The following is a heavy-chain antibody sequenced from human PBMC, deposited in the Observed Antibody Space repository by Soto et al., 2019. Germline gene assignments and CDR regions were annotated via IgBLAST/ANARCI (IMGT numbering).Heavy chain of an antibody. V-gene: IGHV4-59*11. CDR2: IYYSGST. D-gene: IGHD3-3*01. Sequence: SETLSLTCTVSGVSITSHYWSWIRQPPGKGLEWIGYIYYSGSTNYNPSLKSRVTISVDTSKNQFSLKLSSVTAADTAVYYCARKNYDFWSGLTGYNWFDPWGQGTLVTVSS. CDR1: GVSITSHY. J-gene: IGHJ5*02. CDR3: ARKNYDFWSGLTGYNWFDP.